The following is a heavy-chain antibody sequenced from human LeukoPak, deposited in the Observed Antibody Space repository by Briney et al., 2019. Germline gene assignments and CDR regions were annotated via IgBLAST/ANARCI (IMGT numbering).Heavy chain of an antibody. CDR2: IQYDGSNE. CDR3: AKDRCSNGIGCYYYYMDV. V-gene: IGHV3-30*02. D-gene: IGHD2-8*01. J-gene: IGHJ6*03. CDR1: GFILSSYG. Sequence: GGSPRLSCAASGFILSSYGMHWVRQAPGKGLEWVAYIQYDGSNEQYADSVKGRFSISRDSSKNILYLQMNSLRAEDTAVYYCAKDRCSNGIGCYYYYMDVWGKGTTVTISS.